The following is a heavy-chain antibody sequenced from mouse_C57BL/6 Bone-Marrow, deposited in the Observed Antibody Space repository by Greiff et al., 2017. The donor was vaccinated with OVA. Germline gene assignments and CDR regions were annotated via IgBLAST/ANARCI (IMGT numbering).Heavy chain of an antibody. J-gene: IGHJ1*03. CDR3: AREGIYDGYYAYWYFDV. Sequence: VQLQQPGAELVMPGASVKLSCKASGYTFTSYWMHWVKQRPGQGLEWIGEIDPSDSYTNYNQKFKGKSTLTVDKSSSTAYMQLSSLTSEDSAVYDCAREGIYDGYYAYWYFDVWGTGTTVTVSS. CDR1: GYTFTSYW. CDR2: IDPSDSYT. D-gene: IGHD2-3*01. V-gene: IGHV1-69*01.